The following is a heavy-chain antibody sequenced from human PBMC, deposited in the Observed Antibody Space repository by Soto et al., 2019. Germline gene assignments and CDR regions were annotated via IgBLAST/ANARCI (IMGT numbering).Heavy chain of an antibody. CDR3: AKDVADYSNYYYYGMDV. Sequence: GGSLRLSCAASGFTFSSYGMHWVRQAPGKGLEWVAVISYDGSNKYYADSVKGRFTISRDNSKNTLYLQMSSLRAEDTAVYYCAKDVADYSNYYYYGMDVWGQGTTVTVSS. J-gene: IGHJ6*02. CDR1: GFTFSSYG. CDR2: ISYDGSNK. D-gene: IGHD4-4*01. V-gene: IGHV3-30*18.